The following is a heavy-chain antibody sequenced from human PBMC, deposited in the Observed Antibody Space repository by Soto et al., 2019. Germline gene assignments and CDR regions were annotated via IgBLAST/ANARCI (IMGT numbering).Heavy chain of an antibody. V-gene: IGHV4-30-4*08. D-gene: IGHD1-1*01. CDR3: ARRYGRAFDY. Sequence: SETLSLTCTVSGGSITSSKHYWSWIRQHPGKGLEWIGYIYLSGFTYSNPSLKSRVTMSIDTSKNQFSLKLSSVTAADTAVYYCARRYGRAFDYWGQGTLVTVYS. J-gene: IGHJ4*02. CDR1: GGSITSSKHY. CDR2: IYLSGFT.